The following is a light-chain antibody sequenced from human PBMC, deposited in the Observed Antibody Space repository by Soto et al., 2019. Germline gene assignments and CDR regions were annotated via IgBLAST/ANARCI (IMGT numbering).Light chain of an antibody. CDR2: DAS. CDR3: QQRSNWPRT. CDR1: QSISSY. V-gene: IGKV3-11*01. Sequence: EIVLTQSPATLSLSPGERATLSCRASQSISSYLAWYQQKPGQAPRLLIYDASNRATGIPARFSGSGSGTDFTLTISSLKPEDFAIYYCQQRSNWPRTFGKGTKLEIK. J-gene: IGKJ2*01.